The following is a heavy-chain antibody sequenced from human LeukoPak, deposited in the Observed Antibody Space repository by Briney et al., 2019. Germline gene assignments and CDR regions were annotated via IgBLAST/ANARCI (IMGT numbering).Heavy chain of an antibody. J-gene: IGHJ6*03. V-gene: IGHV4-38-2*02. Sequence: SETLSLTCSVSGYSISSGYYWGWIRQPPGKGLEWIGSIYHSGSTYYNPSLKSRVTISVDTSKNQFSLKLSSVTAADTAVYYCARGGVRGAGLSYYYYMDVWGKGTTVTVSS. CDR2: IYHSGST. CDR3: ARGGVRGAGLSYYYYMDV. D-gene: IGHD3-10*01. CDR1: GYSISSGYY.